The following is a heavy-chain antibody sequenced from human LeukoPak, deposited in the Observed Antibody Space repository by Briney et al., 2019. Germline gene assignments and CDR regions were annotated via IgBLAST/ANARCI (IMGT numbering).Heavy chain of an antibody. V-gene: IGHV3-15*01. CDR1: GFTFSSAR. CDR2: IKSKSDGGTT. Sequence: GGSLRLSCAASGFTFSSARMSWVRQASGTGLEWVGRIKSKSDGGTTDYAAPVRGRFTISRDDSKNTVYLQMDSLKIEDTAVYYCTTVASWGQGTLVTVSS. J-gene: IGHJ4*02. CDR3: TTVAS.